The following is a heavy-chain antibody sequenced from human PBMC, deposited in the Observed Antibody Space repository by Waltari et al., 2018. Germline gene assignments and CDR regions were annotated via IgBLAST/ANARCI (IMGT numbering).Heavy chain of an antibody. CDR3: AKDHPSDGWPAFDS. J-gene: IGHJ4*02. V-gene: IGHV3-23*01. CDR1: GFTFSTSA. D-gene: IGHD6-19*01. CDR2: ITRQATT. Sequence: EVQLLESGGGLVQPGGSLRLSCAASGFTFSTSAMSWVRQAPGKGLEWVSSITRQATTYYAGSVRGRFVISRDDSDNKVHLQMNGLNADDTATYYCAKDHPSDGWPAFDSWGQGTQVIVSS.